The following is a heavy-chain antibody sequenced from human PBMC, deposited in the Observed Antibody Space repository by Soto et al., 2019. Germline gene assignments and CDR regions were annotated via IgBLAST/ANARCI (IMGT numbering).Heavy chain of an antibody. CDR2: ISTYNGDT. V-gene: IGHV1-18*04. CDR3: ARGDSTGSPRGWFDP. Sequence: QVQLVQSGAEVKKPGASVQVSCKASGYGFTRYGINWVRQAPGQGLEWLGWISTYNGDTDYAQKFQGRVTMTTDTSMTTAYMDLRSLTSDDTAVYFCARGDSTGSPRGWFDPWGQGTLVTVSS. D-gene: IGHD2-8*02. J-gene: IGHJ5*02. CDR1: GYGFTRYG.